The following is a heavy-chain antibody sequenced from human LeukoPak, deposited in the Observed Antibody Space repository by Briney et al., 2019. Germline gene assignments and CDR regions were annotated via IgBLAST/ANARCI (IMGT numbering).Heavy chain of an antibody. CDR3: ARGGYYYAYFQH. V-gene: IGHV4-59*12. CDR1: GGSISSYY. Sequence: SETLSLTCTVSGGSISSYYWSWIRQPPGKGLEWIGYIYYSGSTNYNPSLKSRVTISVDTSKNQFSLKLSSVTAADTAVYYCARGGYYYAYFQHWGQGTLVTVSS. D-gene: IGHD3-22*01. J-gene: IGHJ1*01. CDR2: IYYSGST.